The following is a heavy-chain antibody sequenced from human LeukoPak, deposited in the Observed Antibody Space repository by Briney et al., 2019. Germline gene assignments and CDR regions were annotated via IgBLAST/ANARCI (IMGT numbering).Heavy chain of an antibody. D-gene: IGHD2-2*01. CDR1: GFTFTDYY. Sequence: GGSLRLSCAASGFTFTDYYMSWIRQAPGKGLEWVSYISSRGSIIYYADSVKGRFTISRDNAKNSLYLQMNSLRAEDTAVYYCARDGSPYCRSPSCYQPFFDYWGQGTLVTVSS. CDR2: ISSRGSII. CDR3: ARDGSPYCRSPSCYQPFFDY. J-gene: IGHJ4*02. V-gene: IGHV3-11*04.